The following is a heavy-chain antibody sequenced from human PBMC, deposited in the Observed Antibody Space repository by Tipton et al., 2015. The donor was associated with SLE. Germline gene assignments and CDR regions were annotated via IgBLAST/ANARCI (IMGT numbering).Heavy chain of an antibody. J-gene: IGHJ2*01. Sequence: TLSLTCTVSGGSVSSGSYYWSWIRQPPGKGLEWIGYIYYSGSTNYNPSLKSRVTISVDTSKNQFSLKLSSVTAADTAVYYCARLCGNSGYFDLWGRGPLVAVPS. CDR1: GGSVSSGSYY. CDR2: IYYSGST. D-gene: IGHD4-23*01. V-gene: IGHV4-61*01. CDR3: ARLCGNSGYFDL.